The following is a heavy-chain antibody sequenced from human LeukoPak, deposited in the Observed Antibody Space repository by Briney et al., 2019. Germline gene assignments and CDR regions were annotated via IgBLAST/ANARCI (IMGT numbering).Heavy chain of an antibody. D-gene: IGHD6-19*01. CDR3: ARGPNNSGWYIGLDV. CDR1: GGSSSSSYYY. V-gene: IGHV4-39*07. J-gene: IGHJ6*02. Sequence: SETLPLTCTVSGGSSSSSYYYWGWIRQPPGKGLEWIGSICCSGSTYYSPSLKSRVTISVDTSKNQFSLKLSSVTAADTAVYYCARGPNNSGWYIGLDVWGHGTTVTVSS. CDR2: ICCSGST.